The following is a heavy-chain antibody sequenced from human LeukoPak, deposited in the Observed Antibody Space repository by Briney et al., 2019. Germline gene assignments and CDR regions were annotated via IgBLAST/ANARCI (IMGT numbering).Heavy chain of an antibody. CDR3: ARVGGPRIAARPFDY. V-gene: IGHV3-7*01. CDR2: IKQDGSEK. Sequence: GGSLRLSCAASGFTFSSYWMSWVRQAPGKGLEWVANIKQDGSEKYYVDSVKGRFTISRDNAKNSLYLQMNSLRAEDTAVYYCARVGGPRIAARPFDYWGQGTLVTVSS. D-gene: IGHD6-6*01. J-gene: IGHJ4*02. CDR1: GFTFSSYW.